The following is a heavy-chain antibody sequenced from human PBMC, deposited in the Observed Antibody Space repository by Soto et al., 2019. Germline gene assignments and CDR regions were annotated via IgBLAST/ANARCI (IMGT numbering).Heavy chain of an antibody. CDR2: ISGYNGNT. V-gene: IGHV1-18*01. Sequence: QVQLVQSRGEVKKPGASVKVSCKTSGYSFTTYGISWVRQAPGQGLEWMGWISGYNGNTNYAQKLQGRVTMTTDTCRSTAYMELTSMRSDDTAVYYCASEGPAHSYDYRRDVCGQVSTVTVSS. CDR3: ASEGPAHSYDYRRDV. J-gene: IGHJ6*02. CDR1: GYSFTTYG.